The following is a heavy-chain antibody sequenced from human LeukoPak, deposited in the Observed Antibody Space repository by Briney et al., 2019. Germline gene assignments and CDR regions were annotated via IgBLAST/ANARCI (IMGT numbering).Heavy chain of an antibody. J-gene: IGHJ4*02. Sequence: ASVKVSCKASGYTFTSYGISWVRQAPGQGLEWMGWISAYNGNTKYAQKLQGRVTMTTDTSTSTAYMKLRSLRADDTAVYYCARTTVDYYDSSGYYSYWGQGTLVTVSS. CDR2: ISAYNGNT. CDR3: ARTTVDYYDSSGYYSY. D-gene: IGHD3-22*01. CDR1: GYTFTSYG. V-gene: IGHV1-18*01.